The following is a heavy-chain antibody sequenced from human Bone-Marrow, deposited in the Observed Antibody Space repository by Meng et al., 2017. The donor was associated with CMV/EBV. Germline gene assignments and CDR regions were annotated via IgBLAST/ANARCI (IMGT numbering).Heavy chain of an antibody. Sequence: GESLKISCEASGFTFSSYWMSWVRQAPGKGLEWVANIKQDGSEKYYVDSVKGRFTISRDNAKNSLYLQMNSLRAEDTAVYYCAKDSRLVRSLEWSPPLDYWGQGTLVTVSS. D-gene: IGHD3-3*01. CDR2: IKQDGSEK. CDR3: AKDSRLVRSLEWSPPLDY. J-gene: IGHJ4*02. CDR1: GFTFSSYW. V-gene: IGHV3-7*01.